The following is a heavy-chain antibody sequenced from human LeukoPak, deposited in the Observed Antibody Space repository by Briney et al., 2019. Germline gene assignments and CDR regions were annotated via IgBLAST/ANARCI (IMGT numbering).Heavy chain of an antibody. J-gene: IGHJ4*02. CDR1: GFTFSNYA. CDR3: AKTPNSGNYYASFDY. V-gene: IGHV3-23*01. CDR2: ISGSGGTT. Sequence: GGSLRLSCAASGFTFSNYAMSWVRQAPGKGREWVSGISGSGGTTYYAGSVKGRFTISRDNSKDTLYLQMNSLRAEDTAVYYCAKTPNSGNYYASFDYWGQGTLVTVSS. D-gene: IGHD1-26*01.